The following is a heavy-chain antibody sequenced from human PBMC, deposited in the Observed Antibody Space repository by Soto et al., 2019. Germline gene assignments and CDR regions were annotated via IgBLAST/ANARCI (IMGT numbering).Heavy chain of an antibody. CDR1: GYSFATSG. Sequence: QVKLKQSGTEVKQPGSSRKVSCKASGYSFATSGISVGRQAPGRGLEWMGWISAYNGNTNYDQKLQDRVTMITDTSTSTAYLELRNLRSDDTAVYYCARAGQYYDSSGYANWGQGTLVTVSS. D-gene: IGHD3-22*01. V-gene: IGHV1-18*01. J-gene: IGHJ4*02. CDR2: ISAYNGNT. CDR3: ARAGQYYDSSGYAN.